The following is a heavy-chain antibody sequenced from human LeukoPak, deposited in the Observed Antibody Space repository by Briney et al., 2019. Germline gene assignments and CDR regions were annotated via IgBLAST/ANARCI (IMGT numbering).Heavy chain of an antibody. CDR1: GYSISSGRY. CDR3: ARSLSTAGIDY. J-gene: IGHJ4*02. V-gene: IGHV4-38-2*01. Sequence: YPSETLSLTCAVSGYSISSGRYWGWIRQPPGKGLEWIGSVFHSGSTYYNPSLKSRVTISVDTSKNQFSLNLSSVTAADTAMYFCARSLSTAGIDYWGQGTLVTVSS. D-gene: IGHD2-2*01. CDR2: VFHSGST.